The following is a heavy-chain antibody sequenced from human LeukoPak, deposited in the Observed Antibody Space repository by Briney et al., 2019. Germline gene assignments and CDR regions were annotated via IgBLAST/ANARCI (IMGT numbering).Heavy chain of an antibody. CDR3: AKEAFRYGSGSYNCLDY. CDR2: ISGSDGST. D-gene: IGHD3-10*01. V-gene: IGHV3-23*01. J-gene: IGHJ4*02. CDR1: WLPLNTYI. Sequence: GGPLTLLCSPWWLPLNTYIMNGLRQAPAKGLDWVSAISGSDGSTHYAHSAKGRFTISRDNSKNTQYLQVTRLRAEDTAVYYCAKEAFRYGSGSYNCLDYWGQGALVTVSS.